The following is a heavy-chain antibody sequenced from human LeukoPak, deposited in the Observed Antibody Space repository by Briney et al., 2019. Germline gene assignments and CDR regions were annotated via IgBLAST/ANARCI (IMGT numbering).Heavy chain of an antibody. D-gene: IGHD3-10*01. Sequence: PGGSQRLSCAASGFTFSNTWMNWVRQAPGKGLEWVGRIQSKTDGGTTEYAAPVKGRFTISRDDLKTTLYLQMNSLKTEDTAVYYCATLTVRGVINIWGQGTLVTVTS. CDR1: GFTFSNTW. V-gene: IGHV3-15*01. CDR2: IQSKTDGGTT. CDR3: ATLTVRGVINI. J-gene: IGHJ4*02.